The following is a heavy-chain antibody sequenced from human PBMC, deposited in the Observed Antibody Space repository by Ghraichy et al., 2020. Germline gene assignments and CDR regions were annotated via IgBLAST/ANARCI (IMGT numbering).Heavy chain of an antibody. Sequence: GGSLRLSCAASGFTFNSYTINWVRQAPGKGLEWVSFISSSGSTIYYADSVKGRFTISRDNAKNSLYLQMNSLRDEDTAVYYCARGPNAVLYDPWSFDLWGRGTVVTVSS. J-gene: IGHJ2*01. D-gene: IGHD3-3*01. CDR3: ARGPNAVLYDPWSFDL. V-gene: IGHV3-48*02. CDR1: GFTFNSYT. CDR2: ISSSGSTI.